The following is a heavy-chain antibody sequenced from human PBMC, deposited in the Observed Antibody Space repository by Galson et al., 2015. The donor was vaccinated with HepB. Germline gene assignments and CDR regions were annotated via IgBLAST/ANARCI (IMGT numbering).Heavy chain of an antibody. CDR3: ANSMKVVPAAINY. J-gene: IGHJ4*02. Sequence: SLRLSCAASGFTFSSYAMSWVRQAPGKGLEWVSAISGSGGSTYYADSVKGRFTISRDNSKNTLYLQMNSLRAEDTAVYCCANSMKVVPAAINYWGQGTLVTVSS. CDR1: GFTFSSYA. CDR2: ISGSGGST. V-gene: IGHV3-23*01. D-gene: IGHD2-2*01.